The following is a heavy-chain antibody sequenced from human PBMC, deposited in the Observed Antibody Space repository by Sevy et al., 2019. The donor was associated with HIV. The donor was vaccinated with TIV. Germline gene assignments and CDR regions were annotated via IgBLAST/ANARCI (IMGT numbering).Heavy chain of an antibody. J-gene: IGHJ4*02. V-gene: IGHV4-34*01. CDR1: DGSFSGYY. CDR2: INESGIT. Sequence: SETLSLTCAVHDGSFSGYYWNWIRQLPGKGLEWIGEINESGITYYNPSLKSRVTISVDTSKKQFSLKLNSVTAVDSAVYYCARGFANFDYWGQGTLVTVSS. CDR3: ARGFANFDY.